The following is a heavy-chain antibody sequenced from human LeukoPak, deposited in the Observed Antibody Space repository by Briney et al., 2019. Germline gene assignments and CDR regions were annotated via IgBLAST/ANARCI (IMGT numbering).Heavy chain of an antibody. D-gene: IGHD2-2*01. CDR1: GYSFTSYW. CDR3: ASPGNQLPPLGYYGMDV. J-gene: IGHJ6*04. V-gene: IGHV5-10-1*01. Sequence: GESLKISCKGSGYSFTSYWISWVRQMPGKGLEWMGRIDPSDSYTNYSPSFQGHVTISADKSISTASLQWSSLKASDTAMYYCASPGNQLPPLGYYGMDVWGKGTTVTVSS. CDR2: IDPSDSYT.